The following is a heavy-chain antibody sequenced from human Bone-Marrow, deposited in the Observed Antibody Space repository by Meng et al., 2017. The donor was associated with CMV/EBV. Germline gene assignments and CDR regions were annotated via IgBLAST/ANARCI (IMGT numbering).Heavy chain of an antibody. Sequence: GESLKISCAASGFTFSSYSMNWVRQAPGKGLEWVSSISSSSSYIYYADSVKGRFTISRDNAKNSLYLQMNSLRAEDTAVYYCARSYCSSTSCYGAFDIWGQGTMVTV. CDR1: GFTFSSYS. D-gene: IGHD2-2*01. CDR3: ARSYCSSTSCYGAFDI. V-gene: IGHV3-21*01. J-gene: IGHJ3*02. CDR2: ISSSSSYI.